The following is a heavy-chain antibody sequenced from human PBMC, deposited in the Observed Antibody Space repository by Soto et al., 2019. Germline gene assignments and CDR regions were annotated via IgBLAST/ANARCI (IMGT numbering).Heavy chain of an antibody. CDR3: ARDLADIVVVPAARKNDQVYYYYGMDV. D-gene: IGHD2-2*01. Sequence: SETLSLTCAVSGGSISSSNWWSWVRQPPGKGLEWIGEIYHSGSTNYNPSLKSRVTISVDKSKNQFSLKLSSVTAADTAVYYCARDLADIVVVPAARKNDQVYYYYGMDVWGQGTTVTVSS. J-gene: IGHJ6*02. V-gene: IGHV4-4*02. CDR1: GGSISSSNW. CDR2: IYHSGST.